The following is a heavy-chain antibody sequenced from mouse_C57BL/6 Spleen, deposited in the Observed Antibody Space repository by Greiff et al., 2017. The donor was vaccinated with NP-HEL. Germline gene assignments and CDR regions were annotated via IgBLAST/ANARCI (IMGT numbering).Heavy chain of an antibody. D-gene: IGHD1-1*01. CDR3: ARTYGSSYLDD. Sequence: QVQLQQPGAELVRPGSSVKLSCKASGYTFTSYWMAWVKQRPGQGLEWIGNIYPSDSETHYNQKFKDKATLTVDKSSSTAYMQLSSLTSEDSAVYYCARTYGSSYLDDWGQGTTLTVSS. J-gene: IGHJ2*01. CDR1: GYTFTSYW. CDR2: IYPSDSET. V-gene: IGHV1-61*01.